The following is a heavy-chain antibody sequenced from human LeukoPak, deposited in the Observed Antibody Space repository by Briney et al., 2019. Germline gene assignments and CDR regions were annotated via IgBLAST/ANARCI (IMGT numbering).Heavy chain of an antibody. CDR1: GFTFSNAW. J-gene: IGHJ5*02. CDR3: SPYFGSAFDP. D-gene: IGHD3-10*01. V-gene: IGHV3-15*01. CDR2: IKSKTDGGTT. Sequence: PGGSLRLSCAASGFTFSNAWMTWVRQAPGKGVEWVGRIKSKTDGGTTDYAAPVKGRFSISRDDSKNTLYLQMNSLKTEDTAVYYCSPYFGSAFDPWGQGTLVTVSS.